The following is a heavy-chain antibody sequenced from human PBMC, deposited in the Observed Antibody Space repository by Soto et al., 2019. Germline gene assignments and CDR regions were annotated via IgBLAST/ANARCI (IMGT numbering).Heavy chain of an antibody. CDR2: INHSGRT. J-gene: IGHJ6*02. Sequence: QVRLQQWGTGLLKPSETLSLTCAVYGGSFSDYYWSWIRQPPGKGLEWIGEINHSGRTNYNPSLKNRVTISIDTSKNQFSLKLTSVTAADSAMYYCARDHELRYLVWLYYYALDVWGQGNTVTVSS. V-gene: IGHV4-34*01. CDR3: ARDHELRYLVWLYYYALDV. CDR1: GGSFSDYY. D-gene: IGHD3-9*01.